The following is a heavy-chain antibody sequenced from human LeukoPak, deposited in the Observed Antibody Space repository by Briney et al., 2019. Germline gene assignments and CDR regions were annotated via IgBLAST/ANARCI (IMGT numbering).Heavy chain of an antibody. CDR3: ARDSSSWYYFDY. J-gene: IGHJ4*02. CDR1: GFTFSSYE. D-gene: IGHD6-13*01. CDR2: ISSSGTTI. V-gene: IGHV3-48*03. Sequence: GGSLRLSCAASGFTFSSYEMNWVRQAPGKGLEWVSYISSSGTTIYYADSVKGRFTISRDNAKNSLYLQMTSLRAEDTAIYYCARDSSSWYYFDYWGQGTLVTVSS.